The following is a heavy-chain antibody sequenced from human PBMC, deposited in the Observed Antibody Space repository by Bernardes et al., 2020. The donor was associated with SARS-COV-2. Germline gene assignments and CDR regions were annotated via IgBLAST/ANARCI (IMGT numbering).Heavy chain of an antibody. J-gene: IGHJ6*02. CDR1: GGSISRYY. CDR3: ARQPYGNEYDDGLDV. V-gene: IGHV4-4*07. CDR2: VYTTGST. D-gene: IGHD3-16*01. Sequence: ETLSLTCTVSGGSISRYYWSWIRQPAGKGLEWIGRVYTTGSTTYNPSLKSRVTMSVDTSKNQFSLKLSSVTAADTAVYYCARQPYGNEYDDGLDVWGQGTTVTVSS.